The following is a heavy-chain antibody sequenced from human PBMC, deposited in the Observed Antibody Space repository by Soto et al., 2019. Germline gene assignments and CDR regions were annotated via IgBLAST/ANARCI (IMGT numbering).Heavy chain of an antibody. CDR2: ISHDGSEK. CDR1: RFTFSSYA. J-gene: IGHJ4*02. D-gene: IGHD2-21*02. CDR3: ARTRTAFYRYYFDS. Sequence: QVQLVESGGGVVQPGKSLRLSCAASRFTFSSYAMDWVRQAPGKGLEWVAVISHDGSEKYYGDSVKGRFTISRDNPKNTVYLQMTGLRVDDTAVYYCARTRTAFYRYYFDSWGQGALVTVSS. V-gene: IGHV3-30-3*01.